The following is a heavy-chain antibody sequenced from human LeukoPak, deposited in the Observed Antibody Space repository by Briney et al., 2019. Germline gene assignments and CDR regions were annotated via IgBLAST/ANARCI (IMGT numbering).Heavy chain of an antibody. D-gene: IGHD1-14*01. Sequence: GGSLRLSCAASGFTFTTYWINWVRQAPGKGLEWVAVINQDGSEKYYVDSVKGRFTISRDNAKNSLYLQMNSLRAEDTAVYYCARDFRDAGDYWGQGTLVTVSS. CDR1: GFTFTTYW. CDR2: INQDGSEK. CDR3: ARDFRDAGDY. J-gene: IGHJ4*02. V-gene: IGHV3-7*01.